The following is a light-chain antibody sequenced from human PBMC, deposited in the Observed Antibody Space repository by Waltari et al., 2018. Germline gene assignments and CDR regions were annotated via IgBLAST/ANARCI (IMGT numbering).Light chain of an antibody. V-gene: IGKV3-15*01. CDR3: QQYNRWPPIT. CDR1: QSIATN. CDR2: DAS. J-gene: IGKJ5*01. Sequence: EVVMTQSPDTLSVSPWGRATLSCRASQSIATNLAWYQQRRGQAPRLLIFDASTRATSISGRFSGSGSGTEFTLTISSLQSEDSAVYYCQQYNRWPPITFGQGTRLEIK.